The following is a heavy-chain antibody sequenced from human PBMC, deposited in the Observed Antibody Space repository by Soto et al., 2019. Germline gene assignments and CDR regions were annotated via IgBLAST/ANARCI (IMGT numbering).Heavy chain of an antibody. Sequence: PSETLSLTCTVYGDSITNNHWWTWVRPSPGKGPEMIDEIYHTGHANYNPSLNSRVAISVDKSKNQFSLTLNSLTAADTAVYYRASKLGPYYYGMDAWGEETTVTVSS. D-gene: IGHD3-16*01. V-gene: IGHV4-4*02. CDR2: IYHTGHA. J-gene: IGHJ6*04. CDR3: ASKLGPYYYGMDA. CDR1: GDSITNNHW.